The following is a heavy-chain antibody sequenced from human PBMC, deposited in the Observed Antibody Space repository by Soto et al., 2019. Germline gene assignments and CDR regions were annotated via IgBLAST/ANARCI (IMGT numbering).Heavy chain of an antibody. V-gene: IGHV4-34*01. CDR1: GGSFSGYY. CDR2: INHSGST. Sequence: SETLSLTCAVYGGSFSGYYWSWIRQPPGKGLEWIGEINHSGSTNYNPSLKSRVTISVDTSKNQFSLKLSSVTAADTAVYYFARSGRFLEWLLSPRYMDVWGKGTTVTVSS. J-gene: IGHJ6*03. CDR3: ARSGRFLEWLLSPRYMDV. D-gene: IGHD3-3*01.